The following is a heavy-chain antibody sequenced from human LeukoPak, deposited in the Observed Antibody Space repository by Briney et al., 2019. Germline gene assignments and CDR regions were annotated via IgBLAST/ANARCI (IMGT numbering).Heavy chain of an antibody. CDR3: ARGARMVRGVLYYFDY. Sequence: ASVKVSCKASGYTFTGYYIHWVRQAPGQGLEWMGWINPNSGGTNFAQKFQGRVTMTRDTSISTAYMELSRLRSDDTAVYYCARGARMVRGVLYYFDYWGQGTLVTVSS. D-gene: IGHD3-10*01. V-gene: IGHV1-2*02. J-gene: IGHJ4*02. CDR1: GYTFTGYY. CDR2: INPNSGGT.